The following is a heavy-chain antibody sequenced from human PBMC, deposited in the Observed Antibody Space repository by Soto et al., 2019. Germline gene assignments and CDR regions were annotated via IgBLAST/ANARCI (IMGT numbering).Heavy chain of an antibody. CDR2: IIPILGIA. CDR3: ARKGMALKDSVEDFQH. V-gene: IGHV1-69*02. Sequence: QVQLVQSGAEVKKPGSSVKVSCKASGGTFSSYTISWVRQAPGQGLEWMGRIIPILGIANYAQKFQGRVTITADKSTSTAYMELSRLRSEDTAVYYCARKGMALKDSVEDFQHWGQGTLVTVSS. CDR1: GGTFSSYT. D-gene: IGHD2-15*01. J-gene: IGHJ1*01.